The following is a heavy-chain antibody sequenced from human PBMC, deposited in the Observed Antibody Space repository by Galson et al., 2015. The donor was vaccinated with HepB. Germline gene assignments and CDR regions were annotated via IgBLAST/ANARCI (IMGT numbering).Heavy chain of an antibody. J-gene: IGHJ4*02. CDR1: GGTLSTYV. D-gene: IGHD2-2*01. Sequence: SVKVSCKASGGTLSTYVISWVRQAPGQGLEWMGGIIPIFGTARYAQNFQDRVTITADESTSTVHMELSSLRSEDTGVYYCARRYCSSTSCYPFEYWGQGTLVTVSS. CDR3: ARRYCSSTSCYPFEY. CDR2: IIPIFGTA. V-gene: IGHV1-69*13.